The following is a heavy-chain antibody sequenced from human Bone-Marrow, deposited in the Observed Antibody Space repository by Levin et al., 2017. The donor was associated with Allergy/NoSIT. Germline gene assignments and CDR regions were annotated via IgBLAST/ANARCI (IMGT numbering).Heavy chain of an antibody. CDR1: GFTFSIYS. V-gene: IGHV3-21*01. Sequence: GGSLRLSCTVSGFTFSIYSINWVRQAPGKGLEWVSSISSSGSDMYYVDSVKGRFTISRDNAKNSLTLQMNSLRAEDTAVYYCARGIIGDVRVAHKETFDSSGQGTMVSVSS. D-gene: IGHD2-8*02. CDR3: ARGIIGDVRVAHKETFDS. J-gene: IGHJ3*02. CDR2: ISSSGSDM.